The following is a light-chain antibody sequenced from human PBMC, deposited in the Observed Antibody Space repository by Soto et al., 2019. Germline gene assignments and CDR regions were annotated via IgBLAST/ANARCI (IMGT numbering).Light chain of an antibody. CDR2: AAS. CDR3: QQYNNWPT. V-gene: IGKV3D-20*02. Sequence: EIVLTQSPDTLSLSPGEGATLSCRASQSLSSNFLAWYQQRPGQAPRLLIYAASSRATGIPDRFSGSGSGTDFTLTISRLEPEDFAVYYCQQYNNWPTFGQGTKVDIK. CDR1: QSLSSNF. J-gene: IGKJ1*01.